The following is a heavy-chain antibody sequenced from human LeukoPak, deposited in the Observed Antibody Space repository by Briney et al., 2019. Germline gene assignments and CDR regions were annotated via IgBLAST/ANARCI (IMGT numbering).Heavy chain of an antibody. Sequence: GGSLRLSCAASGFTFSSYSMNWVRQAPGKGLEWVPSISSSSSYIYYADSVKGRFTISRDNAKNSLYLQMNSLRAEDTAVYYCARGVVVVAATYGWFDPWGQGTLVTVSS. J-gene: IGHJ5*02. CDR1: GFTFSSYS. CDR3: ARGVVVVAATYGWFDP. V-gene: IGHV3-21*01. CDR2: ISSSSSYI. D-gene: IGHD2-15*01.